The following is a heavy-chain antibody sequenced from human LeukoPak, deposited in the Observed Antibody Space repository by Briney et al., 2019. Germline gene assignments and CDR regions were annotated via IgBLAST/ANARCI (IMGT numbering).Heavy chain of an antibody. CDR2: INPNSGGT. V-gene: IGHV1-2*02. CDR3: ARGCRRSVRPKGYYYYYMDV. CDR1: GYPFTDYY. D-gene: IGHD1-26*01. Sequence: ASVKVSCKASGYPFTDYYMHWVRQAPGQGLEWMGWINPNSGGTNYAQKFQGRVTMTRNTSISTAYMELSRVRSDDTAVYYCARGCRRSVRPKGYYYYYMDVWGKGTTVTVSS. J-gene: IGHJ6*03.